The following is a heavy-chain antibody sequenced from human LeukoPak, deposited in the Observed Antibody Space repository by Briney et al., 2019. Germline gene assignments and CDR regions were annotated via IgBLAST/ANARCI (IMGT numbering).Heavy chain of an antibody. CDR1: GYTLTELS. J-gene: IGHJ3*02. D-gene: IGHD3-3*01. CDR2: FDPEDGET. V-gene: IGHV1-24*01. Sequence: ASVKVSCKVSGYTLTELSMHWVRQAPGKGLEWMGGFDPEDGETIYAQKFQGRVTMTEDTSTDTAYMELSSLRSEDTAVYYCATSPYDPGAFDIWGQGTMVTVSS. CDR3: ATSPYDPGAFDI.